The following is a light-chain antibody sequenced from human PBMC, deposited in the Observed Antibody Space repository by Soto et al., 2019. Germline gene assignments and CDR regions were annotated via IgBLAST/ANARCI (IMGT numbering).Light chain of an antibody. CDR3: QQFNNYTGT. V-gene: IGKV1D-13*01. Sequence: AIQLTQSPSSLSASVGDRVTITCRASQGISSALAWYQQKPGKAPKLLIYDASSLESGVPSRFSGSGSGTDFTLTISSLQPEDFAAYYCQQFNNYTGTFGQGTKVEIK. J-gene: IGKJ1*01. CDR1: QGISSA. CDR2: DAS.